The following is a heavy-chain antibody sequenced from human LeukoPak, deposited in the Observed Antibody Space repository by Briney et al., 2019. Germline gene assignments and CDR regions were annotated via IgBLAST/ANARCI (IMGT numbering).Heavy chain of an antibody. CDR1: GGSISSSSYY. Sequence: PSETLSLTCTVSGGSISSSSYYWGWIRQPPGKGLEWIGSIYYSGSTYYNPSLKSRVTISVDTSKNQFSLKLSPVTAADTAVYYCARVLRGGLEYFDYWGQGTLVTVSS. J-gene: IGHJ4*02. CDR3: ARVLRGGLEYFDY. CDR2: IYYSGST. V-gene: IGHV4-39*07.